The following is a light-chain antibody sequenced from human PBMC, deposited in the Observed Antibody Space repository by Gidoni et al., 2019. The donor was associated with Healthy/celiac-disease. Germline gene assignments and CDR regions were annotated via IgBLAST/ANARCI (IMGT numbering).Light chain of an antibody. CDR1: QDISNY. CDR2: PAS. J-gene: IGKJ3*01. Sequence: DIEMTQSPSSLSASVGDRVTITCQASQDISNYLNWYQHKPWKAPKLLISPASNLETGVPSRFSGSGSATDFTFTISSLQPEDIATYYCQQYDNLPPFTFGPGTKVDIK. CDR3: QQYDNLPPFT. V-gene: IGKV1-33*01.